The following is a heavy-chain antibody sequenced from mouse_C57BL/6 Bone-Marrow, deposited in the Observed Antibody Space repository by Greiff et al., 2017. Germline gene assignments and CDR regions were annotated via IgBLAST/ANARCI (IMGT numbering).Heavy chain of an antibody. Sequence: VQLQPSGAELVKPGASVKLSCTASGFNIKDYYMHWVKQRTEQGLEWIGRIDPEDGETTYAPKFPGKATITADTSSNTAYLQLSSLTSEDTAVYYCALFITTVSDWGQGTTLTVSS. J-gene: IGHJ2*01. CDR3: ALFITTVSD. CDR1: GFNIKDYY. CDR2: IDPEDGET. D-gene: IGHD1-1*01. V-gene: IGHV14-2*01.